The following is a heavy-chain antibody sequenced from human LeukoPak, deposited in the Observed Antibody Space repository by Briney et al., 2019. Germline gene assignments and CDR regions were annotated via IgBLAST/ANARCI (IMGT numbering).Heavy chain of an antibody. CDR2: ISYDGSNK. CDR3: ARDWYYYDSSGYFDY. D-gene: IGHD3-22*01. CDR1: GFTFSSYA. J-gene: IGHJ4*02. Sequence: PGRSLRLSCAASGFTFSSYAMHWVRQAPGKGLEWVAVISYDGSNKYYADSVKGRFTVSRDNSKNTLYLQMNGLRAEDTAVYYCARDWYYYDSSGYFDYWGQGTLVTVSS. V-gene: IGHV3-30-3*01.